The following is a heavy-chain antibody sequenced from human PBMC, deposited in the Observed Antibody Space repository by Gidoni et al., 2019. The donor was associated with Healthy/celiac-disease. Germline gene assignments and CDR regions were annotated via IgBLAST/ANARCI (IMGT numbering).Heavy chain of an antibody. CDR3: ARITYYYDSSGSAVGY. V-gene: IGHV3-48*03. CDR1: GFTFSSSE. D-gene: IGHD3-22*01. Sequence: EVQLVESGGGLAQPGGSLRLSRAASGFTFSSSEMNWVRQAPGKGLEWVSYISSSGSTIYYADSVKGRFTISRDNAKNSLYLQMNSLRAEDTAVYYCARITYYYDSSGSAVGYWGQGTLVTVSS. CDR2: ISSSGSTI. J-gene: IGHJ4*02.